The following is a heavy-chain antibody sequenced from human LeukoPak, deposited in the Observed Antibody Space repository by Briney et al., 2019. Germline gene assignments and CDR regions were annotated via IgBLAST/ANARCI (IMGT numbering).Heavy chain of an antibody. D-gene: IGHD3-3*01. V-gene: IGHV4-59*01. J-gene: IGHJ6*03. Sequence: SETLSLTCTLPGGSISSYYRSCIRQPPGKGLEWIGYIYYSGSTNYNPSLKSRVTIPVDTSKNQFSLKLSSVTAADTAVFYCARLEYDSWRGYPGYYYYYMDVWGEGTTVTVSS. CDR1: GGSISSYY. CDR3: ARLEYDSWRGYPGYYYYYMDV. CDR2: IYYSGST.